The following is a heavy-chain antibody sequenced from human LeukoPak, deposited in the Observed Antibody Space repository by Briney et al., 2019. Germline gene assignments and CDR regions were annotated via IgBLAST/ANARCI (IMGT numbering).Heavy chain of an antibody. CDR1: GGSFSGYY. CDR2: INHSGST. J-gene: IGHJ4*02. D-gene: IGHD5-24*01. CDR3: AREGDGYNYFDF. V-gene: IGHV4-34*01. Sequence: PSETLSLTCAVYGGSFSGYYWSWIRQPPGKGLEWIGEINHSGSTNYNPSLKSRVTISVDTSKSQFSLKLSSVTAADTAMFYCAREGDGYNYFDFWGQGTLVTVSS.